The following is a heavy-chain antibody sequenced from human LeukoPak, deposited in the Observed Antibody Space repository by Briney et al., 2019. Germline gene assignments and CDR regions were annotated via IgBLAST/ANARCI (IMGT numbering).Heavy chain of an antibody. V-gene: IGHV3-30*02. J-gene: IGHJ6*03. CDR1: GFTFSSYG. D-gene: IGHD3-3*01. Sequence: GGSVRLSCAASGFTFSSYGMHWVRQAPGKGLEWVAFIRYDGSNKYYADSVKGRFTISRDNSKNTLYLQMNSLRAEDTAVYYCAKIFAEITIYYMDVWGKGTTVTVSS. CDR2: IRYDGSNK. CDR3: AKIFAEITIYYMDV.